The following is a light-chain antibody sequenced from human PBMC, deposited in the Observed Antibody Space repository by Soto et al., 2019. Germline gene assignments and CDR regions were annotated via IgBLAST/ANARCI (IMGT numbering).Light chain of an antibody. CDR2: EVS. CDR3: SSYAGSNNLYV. J-gene: IGLJ1*01. CDR1: SSDVGAYKY. V-gene: IGLV2-8*01. Sequence: QSVLTQPPSASGSPGQSVTISCTGTSSDVGAYKYVSWYQQHPGKAPKVIIYEVSKRPSGVPDRFSGSKSGNTASLTVSGLRAEDEADYYCSSYAGSNNLYVFGTGTKLTVL.